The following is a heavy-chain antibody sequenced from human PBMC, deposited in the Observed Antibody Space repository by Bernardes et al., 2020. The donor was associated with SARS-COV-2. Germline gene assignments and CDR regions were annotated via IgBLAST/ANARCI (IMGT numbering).Heavy chain of an antibody. V-gene: IGHV4-59*08. CDR1: GCSISSYY. D-gene: IGHD3-3*01. CDR3: ARQRADYDFWSGYYRRGNWFDP. Sequence: SETLSLTCTVSGCSISSYYWSWIRQPPGKGLEWIGYINYSGSTNYNPSLKSRVTISVDTSKNQFSLKLSSVTAADTAVYYCARQRADYDFWSGYYRRGNWFDPWGQGTMVTVSS. CDR2: INYSGST. J-gene: IGHJ5*02.